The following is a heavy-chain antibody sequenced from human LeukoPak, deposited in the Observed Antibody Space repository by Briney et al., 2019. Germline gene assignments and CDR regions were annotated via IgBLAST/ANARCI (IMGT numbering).Heavy chain of an antibody. CDR2: INPNSGGT. D-gene: IGHD3-10*01. Sequence: PGASVKVSCKASGYTFTGYYIHWVRQAPGQGLEWMGWINPNSGGTNYAQKFQGRVTMTRDTSISTAYMELSRLRSDDTAVYCCARDYYGSGSYYGHMDVWGKGTTVTVSS. V-gene: IGHV1-2*02. J-gene: IGHJ6*03. CDR3: ARDYYGSGSYYGHMDV. CDR1: GYTFTGYY.